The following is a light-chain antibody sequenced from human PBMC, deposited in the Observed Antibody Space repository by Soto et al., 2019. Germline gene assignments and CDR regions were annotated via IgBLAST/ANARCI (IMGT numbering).Light chain of an antibody. J-gene: IGKJ1*01. CDR1: QSVNSY. CDR3: QQYGSSPPT. Sequence: EMVLTQSPASRSLSPGERATLSCMASQSVNSYLAWYQQKPGQAPRLLIYGASSRATGIPDRFSGSGSGTDFTLTISRLEPEDFAMYYCQQYGSSPPTFGQGTKVDIK. CDR2: GAS. V-gene: IGKV3-20*01.